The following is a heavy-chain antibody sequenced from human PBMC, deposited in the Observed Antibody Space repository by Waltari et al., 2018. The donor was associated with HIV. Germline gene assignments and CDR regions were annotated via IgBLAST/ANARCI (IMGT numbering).Heavy chain of an antibody. D-gene: IGHD3-22*01. CDR2: ISGSGGST. CDR1: GFTFTNYA. CDR3: AKDDSTGSSGYYPFHY. J-gene: IGHJ4*02. Sequence: EVQLVESGGGLVQPGGSLRLSCAASGFTFTNYAMNWVRQAPGKVLELVSAISGSGGSTYYADSGKGRFTISRDNSKNTLYLQMNSLRAEDTAVYYCAKDDSTGSSGYYPFHYWGQGTLITVSS. V-gene: IGHV3-23*04.